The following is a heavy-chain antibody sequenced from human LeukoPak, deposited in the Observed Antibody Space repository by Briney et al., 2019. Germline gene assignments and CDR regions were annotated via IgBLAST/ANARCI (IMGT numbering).Heavy chain of an antibody. D-gene: IGHD1-26*01. CDR2: IYYSGST. Sequence: SETLSLTCTVSGGSISSYYWSWIRQPPGKGLEWIGYIYYSGSTNYNPSLKSRVTISVDTSKNQFSLKLSSVTAADTAMYYCARFMLGGAVDYWGQGTLVTVSS. CDR1: GGSISSYY. V-gene: IGHV4-59*01. J-gene: IGHJ4*02. CDR3: ARFMLGGAVDY.